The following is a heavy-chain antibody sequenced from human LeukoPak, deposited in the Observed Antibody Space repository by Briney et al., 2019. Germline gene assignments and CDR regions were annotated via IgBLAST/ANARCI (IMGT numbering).Heavy chain of an antibody. V-gene: IGHV4-34*01. CDR1: GGSFSGYY. D-gene: IGHD2-2*01. CDR3: ARGSCSSTSCYGYYYYGMDV. J-gene: IGHJ6*02. CDR2: INHSGST. Sequence: SETLSLTCAVYGGSFSGYYWSWIRQPPGKGLEWIGEINHSGSTNYNPSLKSRVTISVDTSKNQFSLKLSSVTAADTAVYYCARGSCSSTSCYGYYYYGMDVWGQETTVTVSS.